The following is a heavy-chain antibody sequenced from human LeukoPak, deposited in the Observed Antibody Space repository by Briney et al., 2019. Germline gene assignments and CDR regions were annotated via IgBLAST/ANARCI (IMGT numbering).Heavy chain of an antibody. J-gene: IGHJ4*02. CDR1: GFTFSSYS. CDR2: ISSSSSYI. Sequence: GGSLRLSCAASGFTFSSYSMNWVRQAPGKGLEWVSSISSSSSYIYYADSVKGRFTISRDNAKNSLYPQMNSLRAEDTAVYYCARDHCTNGVCYGPPAGYWGQGTLVTVSS. CDR3: ARDHCTNGVCYGPPAGY. V-gene: IGHV3-21*01. D-gene: IGHD2-8*01.